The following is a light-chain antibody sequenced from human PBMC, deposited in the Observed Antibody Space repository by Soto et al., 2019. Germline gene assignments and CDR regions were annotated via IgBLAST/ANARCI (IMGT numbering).Light chain of an antibody. V-gene: IGKV3-15*01. CDR1: QSVRGN. CDR3: QQYDNWPPMYT. CDR2: DAS. Sequence: EIVMTQSPATLSVSPGERAALSCMASQSVRGNLAWYQQKTGQAPRLLIFDASIRATGIPARFSGSGSGTEFTLTISSPQSEDFAVYYCQQYDNWPPMYTFGQGTKLEIK. J-gene: IGKJ2*01.